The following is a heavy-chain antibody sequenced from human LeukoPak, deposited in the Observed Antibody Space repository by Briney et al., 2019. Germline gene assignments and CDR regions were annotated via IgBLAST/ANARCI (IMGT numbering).Heavy chain of an antibody. CDR2: IYPADSDI. CDR1: GYSINNYW. V-gene: IGHV5-51*01. Sequence: NAGESLKISCKGSGYSINNYWIGWVRQMPGKGLEWMGIIYPADSDIRYSPSFQGQVTISADKSISTAYLQWSSLKASDTAMYYCARQEYCSGGSCYTWFDPWGQGTLVIVPS. CDR3: ARQEYCSGGSCYTWFDP. D-gene: IGHD2-15*01. J-gene: IGHJ5*02.